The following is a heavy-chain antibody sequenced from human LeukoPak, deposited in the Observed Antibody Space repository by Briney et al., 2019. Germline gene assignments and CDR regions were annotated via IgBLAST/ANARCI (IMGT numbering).Heavy chain of an antibody. CDR3: ARHRGYSSGTTVDY. V-gene: IGHV4-34*01. CDR2: INHSGST. Sequence: SETLSLTCAVYGGSFNGYYWSWIRQPPGKGLEWIGEINHSGSTNYNPSLKSRVTISVDTSKNQFSLKLSSVTAADTAVYYCARHRGYSSGTTVDYWGQGTLVTVSS. CDR1: GGSFNGYY. D-gene: IGHD6-19*01. J-gene: IGHJ4*02.